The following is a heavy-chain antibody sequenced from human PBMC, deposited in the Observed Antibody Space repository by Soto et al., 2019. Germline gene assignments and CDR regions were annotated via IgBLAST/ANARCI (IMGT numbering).Heavy chain of an antibody. CDR3: ARDAPRQGVFDY. V-gene: IGHV3-30-3*01. Sequence: PGGSLRLSCSASGFTFSSYAMHWVRQAPGKGLEWVAVISYDGSNKYYADSVRGRFTISRDNSKNTLYLQMNSLRAEDTAVYYCARDAPRQGVFDYWGQGTLVTVSS. J-gene: IGHJ4*02. CDR2: ISYDGSNK. CDR1: GFTFSSYA. D-gene: IGHD3-10*01.